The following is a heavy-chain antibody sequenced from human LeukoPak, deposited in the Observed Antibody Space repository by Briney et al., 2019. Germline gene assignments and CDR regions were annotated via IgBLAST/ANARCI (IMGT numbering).Heavy chain of an antibody. V-gene: IGHV3-48*03. Sequence: GGSLRLSCAASGFTVSSYEMNWVRQAPGKGLEWVSYISSSGSTIYYADSVKGRFTISRDNAKNSLYLQMNSLRAEDTAVYYCARSVQPFYYYYMDVWGKGTTVTVSS. CDR1: GFTVSSYE. J-gene: IGHJ6*03. CDR2: ISSSGSTI. CDR3: ARSVQPFYYYYMDV. D-gene: IGHD4-17*01.